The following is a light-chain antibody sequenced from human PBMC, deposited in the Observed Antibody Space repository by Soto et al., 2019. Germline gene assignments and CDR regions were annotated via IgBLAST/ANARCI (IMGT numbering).Light chain of an antibody. CDR1: ISNIGAGYE. CDR3: QSYDSRLSGWV. J-gene: IGLJ3*02. Sequence: QSVLTQPPSLSGAPGQRVAISCTGSISNIGAGYEVQWYQQLPGTAPKLVIYANTNRPSGVPDRLSGSGSGTSASLAITGLQAEDEADYYCQSYDSRLSGWVFGGGTKLTVL. CDR2: ANT. V-gene: IGLV1-40*01.